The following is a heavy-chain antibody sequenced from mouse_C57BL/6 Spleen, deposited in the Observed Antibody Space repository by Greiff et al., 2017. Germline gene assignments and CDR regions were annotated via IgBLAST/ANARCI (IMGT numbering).Heavy chain of an antibody. CDR3: ARWGHYFDY. J-gene: IGHJ2*01. CDR2: IDPSDSYT. V-gene: IGHV1-59*01. Sequence: QVQLQQPGAELVRPGTSVKLSCKASGYTFTSYWMHWVKQRPGQGLEWIGVIDPSDSYTNYNQKFKGKATLTVDTSSSTAYMPISSLTSEDSAVYYCARWGHYFDYWGQGTTLTVSS. CDR1: GYTFTSYW.